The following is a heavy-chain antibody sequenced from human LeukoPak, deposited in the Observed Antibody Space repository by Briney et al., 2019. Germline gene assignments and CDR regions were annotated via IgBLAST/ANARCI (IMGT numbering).Heavy chain of an antibody. Sequence: VKVSCKASGGTFTNYAISWVRQAPGQGLEWMGGIIPMYGRGNYAQKFQGRVTITADESTSTVYMELRSLTSEDTAVYYCARGQSSLGSPYYFDYWGQGTLVTVSS. CDR2: IIPMYGRG. D-gene: IGHD3-16*01. CDR1: GGTFTNYA. CDR3: ARGQSSLGSPYYFDY. J-gene: IGHJ4*02. V-gene: IGHV1-69*01.